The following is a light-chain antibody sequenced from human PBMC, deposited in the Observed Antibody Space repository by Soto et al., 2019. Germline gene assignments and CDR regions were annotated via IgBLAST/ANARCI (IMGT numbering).Light chain of an antibody. V-gene: IGKV3-11*01. J-gene: IGKJ5*01. CDR1: QTVSNQ. Sequence: EIVLTQSPVTLSLSPGERATLSCRASQTVSNQLAWYQQKPGQAPRLLIYDASRRVTGIPARFSGRGSGTDVTLTLSSLEPEDFAVYYCQQRAGSSTFGQGTRLE. CDR3: QQRAGSST. CDR2: DAS.